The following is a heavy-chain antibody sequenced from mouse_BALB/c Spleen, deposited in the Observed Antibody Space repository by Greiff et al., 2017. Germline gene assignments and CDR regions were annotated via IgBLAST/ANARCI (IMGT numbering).Heavy chain of an antibody. D-gene: IGHD1-1*01. CDR3: TRGGSSSAWFAY. CDR1: GYSFTSYW. Sequence: EVQLQQSGTVLARPGASVKMSCKASGYSFTSYWMHWVKQRPGQGLEWIGAIYPGNSDTSYNQKFKGKAKLTAVTSASTAYMELSSLTSEDSAVYYWTRGGSSSAWFAYWGQGTLVTVSA. J-gene: IGHJ3*01. CDR2: IYPGNSDT. V-gene: IGHV1-5*01.